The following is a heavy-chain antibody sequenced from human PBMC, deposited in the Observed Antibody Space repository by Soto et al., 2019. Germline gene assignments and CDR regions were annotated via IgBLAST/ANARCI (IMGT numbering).Heavy chain of an antibody. Sequence: QVQLQESGPGLVKPSQTLSLTCTVSGGSLSSGGYYWTWIRQHPGKGLEWIGYIYYSGSTSYNPSLKSRVTISVDTSKNQFSLKPSSVTAADTAVYYCARWLQFGSYYGMDVWGQGTTVTVSS. CDR1: GGSLSSGGYY. CDR3: ARWLQFGSYYGMDV. D-gene: IGHD5-12*01. V-gene: IGHV4-31*03. CDR2: IYYSGST. J-gene: IGHJ6*02.